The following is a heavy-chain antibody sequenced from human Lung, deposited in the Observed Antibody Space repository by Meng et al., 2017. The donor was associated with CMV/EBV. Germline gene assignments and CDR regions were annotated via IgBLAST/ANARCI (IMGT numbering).Heavy chain of an antibody. Sequence: ESLKIPCAASGFTFSSYWMHWVRQAPGKGLVWVSRINSDGSSTSYADSVKGRFTISRDNAKNTLYLQMNSLRAEDTAVYYCARENYGMDVWGQGTTVTVSS. CDR1: GFTFSSYW. CDR3: ARENYGMDV. CDR2: INSDGSST. V-gene: IGHV3-74*01. J-gene: IGHJ6*02.